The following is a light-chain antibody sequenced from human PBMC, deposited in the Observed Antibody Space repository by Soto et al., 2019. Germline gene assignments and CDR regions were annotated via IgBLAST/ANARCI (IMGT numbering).Light chain of an antibody. Sequence: DIQMTQSPSSLSSSVGDRVTITCRASQGIRNYLAWYQQRPGKVPKLLIYAASTLQSGVPSRFSGSGSGTDFTLTISSLQPEDFGTYYCQHYNGYPQTFGQGTRLEI. CDR3: QHYNGYPQT. CDR2: AAS. CDR1: QGIRNY. V-gene: IGKV1-27*01. J-gene: IGKJ5*01.